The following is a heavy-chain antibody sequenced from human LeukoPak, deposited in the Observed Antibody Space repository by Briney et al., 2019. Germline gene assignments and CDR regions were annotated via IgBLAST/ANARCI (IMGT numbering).Heavy chain of an antibody. CDR2: IYYSGST. D-gene: IGHD2-2*01. J-gene: IGHJ3*02. Sequence: SQTLSLTCTVSGGSISSGGYYWSWIRQHPGKGLEWIGYIYYSGSTYYNPSLKSRVTISVDTSKNQFSLKLSSVTAADTAVYYCARNVVVPAAMRAFDIWGQGTMVTVSS. CDR3: ARNVVVPAAMRAFDI. CDR1: GGSISSGGYY. V-gene: IGHV4-31*03.